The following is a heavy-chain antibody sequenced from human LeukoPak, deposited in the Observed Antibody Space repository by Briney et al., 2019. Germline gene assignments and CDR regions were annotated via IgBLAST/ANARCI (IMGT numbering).Heavy chain of an antibody. V-gene: IGHV3-23*01. Sequence: PGGSLRLSCAASGFTFSSYAMSWVRQAPGKGLEWVSAISGSGGSTYYADSVKGRFTISRDNSKNTLYLQMNSLRAEDTAVYYCAKCLLDYYDSSGPLQHWGQGTLVTVSS. J-gene: IGHJ1*01. CDR1: GFTFSSYA. D-gene: IGHD3-22*01. CDR2: ISGSGGST. CDR3: AKCLLDYYDSSGPLQH.